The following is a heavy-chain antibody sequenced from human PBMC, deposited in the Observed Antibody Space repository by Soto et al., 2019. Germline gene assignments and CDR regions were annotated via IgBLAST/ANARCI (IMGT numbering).Heavy chain of an antibody. V-gene: IGHV3-30*18. Sequence: GGSLRLSCAASGFTFSSYAMHWVRQAPGKGLEWVAVISYDGSNKYYADSVKGRFTISRDNSKSTLYLQMNSLRAEDTAVYYCAKAQDFDYWGQGTLVTVSS. CDR2: ISYDGSNK. CDR3: AKAQDFDY. CDR1: GFTFSSYA. J-gene: IGHJ4*02.